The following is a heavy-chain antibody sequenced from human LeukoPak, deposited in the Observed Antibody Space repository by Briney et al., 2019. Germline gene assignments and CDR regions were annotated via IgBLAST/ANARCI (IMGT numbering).Heavy chain of an antibody. J-gene: IGHJ4*02. Sequence: GGSLRLSCAASGFTVSSIYMNWVRQAPGKGLEWVSVIYTGGGTYYADSVKDRFTISRDNSKNTLYLQMNSLRAEDTAVYYCARECGSGSRGFDYWAREPWSPSPQ. CDR1: GFTVSSIY. D-gene: IGHD3-10*01. CDR3: ARECGSGSRGFDY. V-gene: IGHV3-66*01. CDR2: IYTGGGT.